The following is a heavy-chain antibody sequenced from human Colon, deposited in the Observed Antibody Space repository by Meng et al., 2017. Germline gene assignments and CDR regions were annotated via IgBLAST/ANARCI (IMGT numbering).Heavy chain of an antibody. CDR1: GGSISSGSSY. D-gene: IGHD4-17*01. V-gene: IGHV4-61*02. CDR3: ARDGRTTEWLDP. CDR2: IYTSGGT. Sequence: QVQLKESGPGLVKPSQTLSLTCTVSGGSISSGSSYWNWIRQPAGKGLEWIGRIYTSGGTNYNPSFKSRVTISIDTSKNQFSLKLSSVTAADTAVYYCARDGRTTEWLDPWGQGTLVTVSS. J-gene: IGHJ5*02.